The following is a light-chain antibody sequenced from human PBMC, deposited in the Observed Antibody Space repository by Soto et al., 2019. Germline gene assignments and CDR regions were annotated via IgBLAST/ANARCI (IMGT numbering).Light chain of an antibody. V-gene: IGLV6-57*04. CDR1: SGSIASNY. Sequence: NFLLTQPHSLSDSPGKTVTISCARSSGSIASNYVQWYQQRPGSAPTTVIYEDNQRPSGVPDRFSGSIDSSSNSASLTISRLKTEDEADYYCQSYHSSNVVFGGGTQLTVL. CDR2: EDN. J-gene: IGLJ3*02. CDR3: QSYHSSNVV.